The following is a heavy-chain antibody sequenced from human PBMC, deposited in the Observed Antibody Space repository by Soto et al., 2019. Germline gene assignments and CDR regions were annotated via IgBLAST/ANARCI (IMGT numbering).Heavy chain of an antibody. V-gene: IGHV1-18*01. Sequence: ASVKVSCKASGYTFTSYGISWVRQAPGQGLEWMGWISAYNGNTNYAKKIQGRVTMNTDTSKSTAYMELRSLRSGDTAVYYCAREGCSSTSCLTYFDYWGQGTLVTVSS. D-gene: IGHD2-2*01. CDR3: AREGCSSTSCLTYFDY. CDR2: ISAYNGNT. CDR1: GYTFTSYG. J-gene: IGHJ4*02.